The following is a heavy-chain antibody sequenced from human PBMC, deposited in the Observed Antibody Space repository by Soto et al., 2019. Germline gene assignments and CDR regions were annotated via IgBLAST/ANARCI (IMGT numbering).Heavy chain of an antibody. D-gene: IGHD3-10*01. CDR2: IYPGDSDT. CDR1: GYSFTSYW. V-gene: IGHV5-51*01. J-gene: IGHJ6*02. CDR3: ARSPPGYYYGSGSYYPKYYYYYGMDV. Sequence: PGESLKISCKGSGYSFTSYWIGWVRQMPGKGLEWMGIIYPGDSDTRYSPSFQGQVTISADKSISTAYLQWSSLKASDTAMYYCARSPPGYYYGSGSYYPKYYYYYGMDVWGQGTTVTVS.